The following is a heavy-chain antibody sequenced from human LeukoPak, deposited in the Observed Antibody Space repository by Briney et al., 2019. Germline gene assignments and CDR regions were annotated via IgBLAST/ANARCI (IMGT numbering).Heavy chain of an antibody. CDR3: ARDPYSSGWYGGPSWFDP. CDR2: ISSSSTYI. J-gene: IGHJ5*02. V-gene: IGHV3-21*01. Sequence: PGGSLRLSCAASGFTFSSYAMSWVRQAPGKGLEWVSSISSSSTYIYYADSVKGRFTISRDNAENSLHLQMNSLRAEDTAVYYCARDPYSSGWYGGPSWFDPWGQGTLVTVSS. D-gene: IGHD6-19*01. CDR1: GFTFSSYA.